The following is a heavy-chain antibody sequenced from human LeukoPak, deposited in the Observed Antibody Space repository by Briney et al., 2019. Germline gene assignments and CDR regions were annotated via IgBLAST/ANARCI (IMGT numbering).Heavy chain of an antibody. J-gene: IGHJ4*02. CDR2: ISGGGAIT. V-gene: IGHV3-23*01. Sequence: AGGSLRLSGAASGFTFSSYGMSWVRQAPGKGLEWVSDISGGGAITFYADSVKGRFTISRDNSKNTLYLQLSSLRAEDTAVYCCAKSTGYSTTGRDFDSWGRGSLVTVSS. CDR3: AKSTGYSTTGRDFDS. D-gene: IGHD6-13*01. CDR1: GFTFSSYG.